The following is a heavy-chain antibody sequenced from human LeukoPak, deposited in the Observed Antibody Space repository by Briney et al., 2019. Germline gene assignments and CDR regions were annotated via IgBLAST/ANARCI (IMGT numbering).Heavy chain of an antibody. D-gene: IGHD1-26*01. CDR1: GGSISSELYS. CDR3: ARDHAPISGSFFNNYGMDV. Sequence: PSETLSLTCTVSGGSISSELYSWSWIRQSAGKGLEWVGHIYVSGSTKYNPSLQSPVSISLDTSKNQFSLNLTSVTAADTAVYYCARDHAPISGSFFNNYGMDVWGQGTTVTVSS. V-gene: IGHV4-61*09. J-gene: IGHJ6*02. CDR2: IYVSGST.